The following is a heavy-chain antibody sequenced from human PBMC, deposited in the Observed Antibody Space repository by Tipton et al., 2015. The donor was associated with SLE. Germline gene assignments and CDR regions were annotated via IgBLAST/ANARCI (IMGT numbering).Heavy chain of an antibody. CDR3: ARELGMVACDI. J-gene: IGHJ3*02. D-gene: IGHD7-27*01. CDR1: GGSISSYY. V-gene: IGHV4-59*01. Sequence: GLVKPSETLSLTCTVSGGSISSYYWSWIRQPPGKGLEWIGYIYYSGSTNYNPSLKSRVTISVDTSKNQFSLKLSSVTAADTAVYYCARELGMVACDIWGQGTMVTVSS. CDR2: IYYSGST.